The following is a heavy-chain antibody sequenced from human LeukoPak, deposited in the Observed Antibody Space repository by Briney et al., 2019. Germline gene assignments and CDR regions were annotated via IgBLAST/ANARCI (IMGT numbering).Heavy chain of an antibody. V-gene: IGHV1-69*04. J-gene: IGHJ6*02. CDR1: GGTFSSYA. Sequence: SVKVSCKASGGTFSSYAISWVRQAPGQGLEWMGRIIPILGIANYAQKFQGRVTITADKSTSTAYMELSSLRSEDTAVYYCARVEYQLLLNYYYGMDVWGQGTTVTVSS. CDR2: IIPILGIA. CDR3: ARVEYQLLLNYYYGMDV. D-gene: IGHD2-2*01.